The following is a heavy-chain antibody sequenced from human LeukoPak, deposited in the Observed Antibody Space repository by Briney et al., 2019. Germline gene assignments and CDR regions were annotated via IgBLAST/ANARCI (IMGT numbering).Heavy chain of an antibody. J-gene: IGHJ4*02. CDR1: GFTFSSYG. CDR3: AKGGYYGYYFDY. Sequence: GGSLRLSCEASGFTFSSYGMSWVRQAPGKGREWVSAISGSGGSTYYADSVKGRFTISRDNSKNTLYLQMNSLRAEDTAVYYCAKGGYYGYYFDYWGQGTLVTVSS. CDR2: ISGSGGST. V-gene: IGHV3-23*01. D-gene: IGHD3-3*01.